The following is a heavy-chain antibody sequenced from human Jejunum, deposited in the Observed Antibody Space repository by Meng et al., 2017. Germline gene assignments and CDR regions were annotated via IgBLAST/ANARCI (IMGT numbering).Heavy chain of an antibody. J-gene: IGHJ3*02. CDR2: ISWNSGYI. V-gene: IGHV3-9*01. Sequence: SLEISCAASGFNFDDYAMRWVRQVPGKGLEWVAGISWNSGYIGYVDSVKGRFTISRDNAKNSLYLQMNSLRVEDTALYYCVKPREVLFDDFHIWGQGTMVTVSS. CDR3: VKPREVLFDDFHI. CDR1: GFNFDDYA. D-gene: IGHD3-10*01.